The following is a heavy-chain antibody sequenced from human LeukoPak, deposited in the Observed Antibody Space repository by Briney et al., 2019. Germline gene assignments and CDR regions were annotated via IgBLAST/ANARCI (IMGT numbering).Heavy chain of an antibody. J-gene: IGHJ3*02. CDR2: IGGSGVRT. D-gene: IGHD3-22*01. CDR3: ARGRRTYYYDSQAFDI. Sequence: GGTLRLSCAASGFTFSSYGMSWVRQAPGKGLEWVSGIGGSGVRTYYADSVKGRFTISRDNSRNTVYLQMKSLRDEDTAVYYCARGRRTYYYDSQAFDIWGQGTMVTVSS. CDR1: GFTFSSYG. V-gene: IGHV3-23*01.